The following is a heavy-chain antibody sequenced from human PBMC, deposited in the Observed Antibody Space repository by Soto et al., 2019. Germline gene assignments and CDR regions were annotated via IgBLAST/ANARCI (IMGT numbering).Heavy chain of an antibody. Sequence: ELQLLESGGGLVQPGGSLRLSCAASGFTFSSYAMSWVRQAPGKGLEWVSSLSGLGHSTYYADSVKGRFTISRDNSKNTLYLQMSSLRAEDTATYYCAKKMMATIGQFDSWGQGTLVTVSS. CDR3: AKKMMATIGQFDS. CDR1: GFTFSSYA. CDR2: LSGLGHST. V-gene: IGHV3-23*01. D-gene: IGHD5-12*01. J-gene: IGHJ4*02.